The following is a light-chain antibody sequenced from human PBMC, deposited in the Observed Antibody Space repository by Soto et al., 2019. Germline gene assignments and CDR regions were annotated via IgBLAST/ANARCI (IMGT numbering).Light chain of an antibody. Sequence: QSVLTQPPSVSGAPGQRVTISCTGSSSNIGAGYDVHWYQQLPGTAPKLLIYGNSNRPSGVPDRFSGSKSGTSASLAITGLQAEDEADYYCPAYDSSLRGVFGTGTKLTVL. CDR1: SSNIGAGYD. CDR2: GNS. V-gene: IGLV1-40*01. CDR3: PAYDSSLRGV. J-gene: IGLJ1*01.